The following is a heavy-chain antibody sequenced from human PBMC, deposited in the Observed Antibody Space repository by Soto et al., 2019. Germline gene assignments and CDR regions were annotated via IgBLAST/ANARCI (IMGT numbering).Heavy chain of an antibody. J-gene: IGHJ5*02. CDR1: GFTFTTYG. CDR2: IWHDGSKK. Sequence: GGSLRLSCAASGFTFTTYGFNWVRQAPGKGLEWVAGIWHDGSKKIYADSVKGRFTISRDNSEDTLYLQMNSLRAEDTAVYYWASARNIEPWGQGTLVTVSS. V-gene: IGHV3-33*01. D-gene: IGHD2-15*01. CDR3: ASARNIEP.